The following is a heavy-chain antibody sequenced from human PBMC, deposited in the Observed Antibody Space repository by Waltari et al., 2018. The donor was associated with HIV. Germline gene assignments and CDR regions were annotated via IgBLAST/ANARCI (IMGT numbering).Heavy chain of an antibody. D-gene: IGHD3-10*01. J-gene: IGHJ4*02. CDR1: GDSISDTPFY. CDR2: ISYSGTT. V-gene: IGHV4-39*01. CDR3: VRHWVYGSVPSAIRTFDI. Sequence: QLQMQESGPGLVKPSETLSLTCSVSGDSISDTPFYWGWIRQPPGKGLEWIGSISYSGTTYSKASLSSRVIVSVDTPKNQFSLHLRSVTAADTAVYYCVRHWVYGSVPSAIRTFDIWGQGTLVTVSS.